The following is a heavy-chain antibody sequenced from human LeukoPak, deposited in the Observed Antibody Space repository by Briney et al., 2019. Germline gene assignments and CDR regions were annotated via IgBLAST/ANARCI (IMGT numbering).Heavy chain of an antibody. V-gene: IGHV1-2*02. J-gene: IGHJ6*03. CDR3: ARENCSSTSCYVLYMDV. CDR1: GYTFTGYY. CDR2: IDPNSGGT. D-gene: IGHD2-2*01. Sequence: ASVKVSCKASGYTFTGYYMHWVRQAPGQGLEWMGWIDPNSGGTNYAQKFQGRVTMTRDTSISTAYMELSRLRSDDTAVYYCARENCSSTSCYVLYMDVWGKGTTVTVSS.